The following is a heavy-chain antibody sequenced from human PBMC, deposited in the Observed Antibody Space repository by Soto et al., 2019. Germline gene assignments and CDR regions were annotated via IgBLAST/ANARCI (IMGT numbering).Heavy chain of an antibody. CDR2: IKQGGNEK. CDR1: GFSFSTYL. J-gene: IGHJ6*02. D-gene: IGHD3-16*01. Sequence: GGSLRLSCAASGFSFSTYLMIWVRQAPGKGLEWVANIKQGGNEKFYVDSVKGRFTISRDNDKKSLYLQMDSLRAEDTAVYYCVGALTYEVPYYYYGMDVWGQGTTVTVSS. V-gene: IGHV3-7*01. CDR3: VGALTYEVPYYYYGMDV.